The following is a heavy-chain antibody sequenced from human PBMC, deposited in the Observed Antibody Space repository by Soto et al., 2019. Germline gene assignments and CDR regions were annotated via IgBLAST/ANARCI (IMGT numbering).Heavy chain of an antibody. J-gene: IGHJ4*02. V-gene: IGHV4-34*01. Sequence: PSETLSLTCAVYGGSFSGYYWSWIRQPPGKGLEWIGEINHSGSTNYNPSLKSRVTISVDTSKNQFSLKLSSVTAADTAVYYCARDYDSTFDYWGQGTLVTVSS. CDR3: ARDYDSTFDY. CDR2: INHSGST. D-gene: IGHD5-12*01. CDR1: GGSFSGYY.